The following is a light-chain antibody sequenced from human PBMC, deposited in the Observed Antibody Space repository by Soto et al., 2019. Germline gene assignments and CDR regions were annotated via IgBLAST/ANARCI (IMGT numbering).Light chain of an antibody. Sequence: SYELTQPPSVSVAPGKTARITCGGNNIGSKSVHWYQQKPGQAPVLVIYYDSDRPSGIPERFSGSNSGNTATLTISRVEAGDEADYYCQVWDSSSDHPDNYVFGTGTQLSVL. CDR1: NIGSKS. CDR3: QVWDSSSDHPDNYV. J-gene: IGLJ1*01. CDR2: YDS. V-gene: IGLV3-21*04.